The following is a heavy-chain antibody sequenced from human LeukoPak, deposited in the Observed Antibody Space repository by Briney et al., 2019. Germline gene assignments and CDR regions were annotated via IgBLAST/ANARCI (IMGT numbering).Heavy chain of an antibody. J-gene: IGHJ4*02. CDR3: ARESRQWLVLGGVDY. Sequence: GGPLILCCGAAGVTFSSSSLSWVRQAPGRGVEWVGYISSSSNDIHCADSVEGRFTISRDNAKTSLYLQMNSLRDEDTAVYYCARESRQWLVLGGVDYWGQGTLVTVSS. V-gene: IGHV3-21*05. CDR2: ISSSSNDI. D-gene: IGHD6-19*01. CDR1: GVTFSSSS.